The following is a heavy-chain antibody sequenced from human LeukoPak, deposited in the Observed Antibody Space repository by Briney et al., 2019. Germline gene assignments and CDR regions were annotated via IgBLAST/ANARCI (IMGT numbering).Heavy chain of an antibody. CDR3: ASSSSWSYNWFDP. J-gene: IGHJ5*02. D-gene: IGHD6-13*01. Sequence: SETLSLTCTVSGGSISSGGYYWRWIRQHPGKGLEWIGYIYYSGSTYYNPSLKSRVTISVDTSKNQFSLKLSSVTAADTAVYYCASSSSWSYNWFDPWGQGTLVTVSS. V-gene: IGHV4-31*03. CDR2: IYYSGST. CDR1: GGSISSGGYY.